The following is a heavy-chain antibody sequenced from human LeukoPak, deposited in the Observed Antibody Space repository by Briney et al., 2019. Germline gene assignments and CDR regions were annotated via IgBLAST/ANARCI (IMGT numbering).Heavy chain of an antibody. CDR2: FHYSGDT. Sequence: SETLSLTCAVSGGSISSSTHYWGWIRQPPGKGLEWIGSFHYSGDTYYNPSLKSRVTISVDTSKNQFSLKLKFVTAADTALYYCARLRYCSSASCYFDPWGQGTLVTVSS. CDR3: ARLRYCSSASCYFDP. CDR1: GGSISSSTHY. J-gene: IGHJ5*02. V-gene: IGHV4-39*01. D-gene: IGHD2-2*01.